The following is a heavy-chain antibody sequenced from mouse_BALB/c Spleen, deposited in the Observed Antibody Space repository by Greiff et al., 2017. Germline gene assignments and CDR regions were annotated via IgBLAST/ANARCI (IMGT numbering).Heavy chain of an antibody. CDR2: ISSGGSYT. Sequence: DVKLVESGGDLVKPGGSLKLSCAASGFTFSSYGMSWVRQTPDKRLEWVATISSGGSYTYYPDSVKGRFTISRDNAKNTLYLQMSSLKSEDTAMYYCARQITTVVAKWYFDVWGAGTTVTVSS. V-gene: IGHV5-6*02. D-gene: IGHD1-1*01. CDR1: GFTFSSYG. CDR3: ARQITTVVAKWYFDV. J-gene: IGHJ1*01.